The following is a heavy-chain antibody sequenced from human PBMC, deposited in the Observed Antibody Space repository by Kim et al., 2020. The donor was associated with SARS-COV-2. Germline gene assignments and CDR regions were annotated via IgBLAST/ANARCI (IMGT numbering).Heavy chain of an antibody. V-gene: IGHV3-74*01. CDR3: ARVGGSSGYYRYYYYGMDV. D-gene: IGHD3-22*01. Sequence: GGSLRLSCAASGFTFSSYWMHWVRQAPGKGLVWVSRINSDGSSTSYADSVKGRFTISRDNAKNTLYLQMNSLRAEDTAVYYCARVGGSSGYYRYYYYGMDVWGQGTTVTVSS. J-gene: IGHJ6*02. CDR1: GFTFSSYW. CDR2: INSDGSST.